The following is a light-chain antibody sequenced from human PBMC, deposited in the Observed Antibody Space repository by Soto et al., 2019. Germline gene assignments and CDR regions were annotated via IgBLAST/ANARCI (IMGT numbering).Light chain of an antibody. Sequence: EIVMTQSPATLSVSPGERATLSCRASQSVSSNLAWYQQKPGQAPRLLIYGASTRATGIPARFSGSGSGTEFTPTISSLQSEDFAVYYCQQYNNWPPWTCGQGTKVEIK. J-gene: IGKJ1*01. V-gene: IGKV3-15*01. CDR1: QSVSSN. CDR2: GAS. CDR3: QQYNNWPPWT.